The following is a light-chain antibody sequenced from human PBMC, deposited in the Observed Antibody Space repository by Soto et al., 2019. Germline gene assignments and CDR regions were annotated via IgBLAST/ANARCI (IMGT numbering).Light chain of an antibody. V-gene: IGKV4-1*01. J-gene: IGKJ4*01. Sequence: DIVMTQCRDSVAVSVGAGATIKCQSSQRGVYSSNNRNYLAWYTTRLGQPTKLIFSWAYTRESGVPDRLCVIQSGNGITLTISRLKAEEGPVYDGQRSYSACLALGGGTKVDIK. CDR2: WAY. CDR3: QRSYSACLA. CDR1: QRGVYSSNNRNY.